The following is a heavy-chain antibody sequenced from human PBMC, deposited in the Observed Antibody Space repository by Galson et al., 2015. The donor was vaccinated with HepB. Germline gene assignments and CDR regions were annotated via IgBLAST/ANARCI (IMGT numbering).Heavy chain of an antibody. Sequence: SVKVSCKASGYTFTSYGISWVRQAPGQGLEWMGWISAYNGNTNYAQKLQGRVTMTTDTSTSTAYMELRSLRSDDTAVYYCARVFGGGNSGWYFDLWGRGTLVTVSS. CDR2: ISAYNGNT. J-gene: IGHJ2*01. CDR1: GYTFTSYG. CDR3: ARVFGGGNSGWYFDL. V-gene: IGHV1-18*04. D-gene: IGHD4-23*01.